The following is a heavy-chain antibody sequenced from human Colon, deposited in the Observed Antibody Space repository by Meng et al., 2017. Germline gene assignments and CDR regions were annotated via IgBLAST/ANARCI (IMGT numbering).Heavy chain of an antibody. CDR3: ARDNWGSLDY. CDR2: GST. CDR1: GASVSDTNYA. J-gene: IGHJ4*02. V-gene: IGHV4-61*01. Sequence: QGQLLESGPGLVRPSETLSLTCTVSGASVSDTNYAWSWIRQPPGKGLEWIGYGSTNHNPSLKSRVTISVDTSKNQFSLTLNSVTAADTAVYYCARDNWGSLDYWGQGTLVTVSS. D-gene: IGHD7-27*01.